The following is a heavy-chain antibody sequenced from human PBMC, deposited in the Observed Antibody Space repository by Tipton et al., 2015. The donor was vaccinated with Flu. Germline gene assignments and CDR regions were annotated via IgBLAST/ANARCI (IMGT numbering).Heavy chain of an antibody. CDR1: GYFFTGYW. CDR3: ARRGTTSFFFDS. CDR2: IYPGDSDT. D-gene: IGHD2/OR15-2a*01. J-gene: IGHJ4*02. V-gene: IGHV5-51*03. Sequence: QLVQSGAEVKKPEESLKISCKASGYFFTGYWIGWVRQMPGKGLEWMGIIYPGDSDTRYRPSFQGQVTISADKSSNTAYLQWGSLKASDTAMYYCARRGTTSFFFDSWGQGTLVTVAS.